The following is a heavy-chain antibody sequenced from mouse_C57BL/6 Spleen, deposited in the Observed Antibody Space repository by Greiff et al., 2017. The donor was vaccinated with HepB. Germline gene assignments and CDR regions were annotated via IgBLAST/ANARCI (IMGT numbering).Heavy chain of an antibody. D-gene: IGHD2-4*01. CDR2: IYPGNSDT. J-gene: IGHJ2*01. Sequence: VQLQQSGTVLARPGASVKMSCKTSGYTFTSYWMHWVKQRPGQGLEWIGAIYPGNSDTSYNQKFKGKAKLTAVTSASIAYMELSSLTNEDSAVYYCTLYDYDYYFDYWGQGTTLTVSS. V-gene: IGHV1-5*01. CDR1: GYTFTSYW. CDR3: TLYDYDYYFDY.